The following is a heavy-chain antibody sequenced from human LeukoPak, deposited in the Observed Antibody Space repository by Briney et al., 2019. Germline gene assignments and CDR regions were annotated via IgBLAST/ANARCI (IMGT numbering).Heavy chain of an antibody. Sequence: SETLSLTCAVYGGSFRGYYWSWIRQPPGKGLEWIGEINDSGSTNYNPSLKSRVTMSVDTSKNQISLKLTSVTAADTAVYYCARGPYSSSWYYYYYYMDVWGKGTTVTVSS. J-gene: IGHJ6*03. CDR3: ARGPYSSSWYYYYYYMDV. V-gene: IGHV4-34*01. CDR2: INDSGST. CDR1: GGSFRGYY. D-gene: IGHD6-13*01.